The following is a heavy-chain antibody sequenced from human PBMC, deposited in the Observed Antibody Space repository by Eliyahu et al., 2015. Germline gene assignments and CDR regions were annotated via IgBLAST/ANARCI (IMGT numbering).Heavy chain of an antibody. Sequence: EVQLVESGGGLVQPGVSLRXSXAASXFXVSIXYMXWVRQAPGKGLEWVSLIYSGGSTYYADSVKGRFTISRDNSKNTLYLQMNSLRAEDTAVYYCVKVPAHYDILTGYHTLDRYF. CDR3: VKVPAHYDILTGYHTLDRYF. V-gene: IGHV3-66*02. J-gene: IGHJ1*01. D-gene: IGHD3-9*01. CDR1: XFXVSIXY. CDR2: IYSGGST.